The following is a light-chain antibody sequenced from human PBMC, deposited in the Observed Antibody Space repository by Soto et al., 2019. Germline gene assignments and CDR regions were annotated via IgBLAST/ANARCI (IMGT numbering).Light chain of an antibody. V-gene: IGLV2-14*01. CDR2: EVS. J-gene: IGLJ2*01. CDR3: SSYTTIKTVV. CDR1: SSDVGKYDY. Sequence: QPVLTQPPSASGSPGQSVTISCTGTSSDVGKYDYVSWFQHHPGKAPKLIIFEVSNRPSGISDRFSGFKSANTAYLTISGVQPEDEADYHCSSYTTIKTVVFGGGTKLTVL.